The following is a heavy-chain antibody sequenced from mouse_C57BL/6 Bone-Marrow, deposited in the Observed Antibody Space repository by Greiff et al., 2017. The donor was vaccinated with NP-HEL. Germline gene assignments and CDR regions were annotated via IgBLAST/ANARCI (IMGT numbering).Heavy chain of an antibody. CDR2: INPSTGGT. CDR3: ARGKLFYYGSSAMDY. Sequence: VQLQQSGPELVKPGASVKISCKASGYSFTGYYMNWVKQSPEKSLEWIGEINPSTGGTTYNQKFKAKATLTVDKSSSTAYMQLKSLTSEDSAVYYCARGKLFYYGSSAMDYWGQGTSGTVSS. CDR1: GYSFTGYY. V-gene: IGHV1-42*01. D-gene: IGHD1-1*01. J-gene: IGHJ4*01.